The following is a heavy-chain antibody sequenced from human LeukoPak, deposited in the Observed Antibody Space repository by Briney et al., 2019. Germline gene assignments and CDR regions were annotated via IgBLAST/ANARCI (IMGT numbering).Heavy chain of an antibody. V-gene: IGHV1-18*01. D-gene: IGHD4-17*01. J-gene: IGHJ6*03. Sequence: ASVKVSCKASGYTFTSYGISWVRQAPGQGLEWMGWISAYSGNTNYAQKLQGRVTMTTDTSTSTAYMELRSLRSDDTAVYYCARASTVPYYYYYMDVWGKGTTVTVSS. CDR1: GYTFTSYG. CDR3: ARASTVPYYYYYMDV. CDR2: ISAYSGNT.